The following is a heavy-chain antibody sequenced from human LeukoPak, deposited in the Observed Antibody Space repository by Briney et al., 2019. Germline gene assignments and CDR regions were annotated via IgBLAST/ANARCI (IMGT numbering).Heavy chain of an antibody. Sequence: SETLSLTCTVSGGSISGSSYYWDWIRQPPGRAPGKGLEWIGSVYFAGGTYYNPSLKSRVTISVDTSKNQFSLKPSSVTAADTAVYYCARGGYSSRWYSWFDTWGQGTLVTVSS. CDR1: GGSISGSSYY. J-gene: IGHJ5*02. V-gene: IGHV4-39*01. CDR3: ARGGYSSRWYSWFDT. CDR2: VYFAGGT. D-gene: IGHD6-13*01.